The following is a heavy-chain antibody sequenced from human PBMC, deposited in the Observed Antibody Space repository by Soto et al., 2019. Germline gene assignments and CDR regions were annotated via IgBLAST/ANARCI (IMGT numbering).Heavy chain of an antibody. CDR3: ARHTPYSSGWPDWFDP. Sequence: PGESLKISCKGSGYSFTSYWIGWVRQMPGKGLEWMGIIYPGDSDTRYSPSFQGQVTISADKSISTAYLQWSSLKASDTAMYYCARHTPYSSGWPDWFDPWGQGTLVTVSS. CDR2: IYPGDSDT. D-gene: IGHD6-19*01. CDR1: GYSFTSYW. J-gene: IGHJ5*02. V-gene: IGHV5-51*01.